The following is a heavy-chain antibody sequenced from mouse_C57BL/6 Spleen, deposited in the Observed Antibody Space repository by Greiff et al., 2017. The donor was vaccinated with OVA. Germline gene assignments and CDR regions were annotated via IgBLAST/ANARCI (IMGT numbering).Heavy chain of an antibody. J-gene: IGHJ2*01. CDR2: IYPSDSET. V-gene: IGHV1-61*01. CDR3: ASGTGTGDY. CDR1: GYTFTSYW. D-gene: IGHD4-1*01. Sequence: QVQLQQPGAELVRPGSSVKLSCKASGYTFTSYWMDWVKQRPGQGLEWIGNIYPSDSETHYNQKFKDKATLTVDKSSSTAYMQLSSLTSEDSAVYYSASGTGTGDYWGQGTTLTVSS.